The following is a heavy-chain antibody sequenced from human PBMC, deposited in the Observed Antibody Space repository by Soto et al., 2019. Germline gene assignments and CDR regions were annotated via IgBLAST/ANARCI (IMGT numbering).Heavy chain of an antibody. D-gene: IGHD3-3*01. J-gene: IGHJ6*02. V-gene: IGHV1-69*13. CDR1: GGTFSSYA. CDR2: IIPIFGTA. CDR3: ASAYYDFWSGPPQMHYYYYYGMDV. Sequence: SVKVSCKASGGTFSSYAISWVRQAPGQGLEWMGGIIPIFGTANYAQKFQGRVTITADESTSTAYMELSSLRSEDTAVYYCASAYYDFWSGPPQMHYYYYYGMDVWGQGTTVTVSS.